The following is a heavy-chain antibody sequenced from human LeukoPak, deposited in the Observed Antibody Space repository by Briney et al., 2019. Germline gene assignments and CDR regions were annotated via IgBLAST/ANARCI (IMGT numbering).Heavy chain of an antibody. CDR2: ISYNGNDK. J-gene: IGHJ3*02. CDR3: AKEVDSFDM. CDR1: GFTFSSYA. Sequence: GGSLRLSCAASGFTFSSYAMHWVRQAPGKGLGWVAFISYNGNDKLYADSVKGRFTISRDNSKNMLFLQMNSLRAEDTAVYYCAKEVDSFDMWGQGTMVTVSS. V-gene: IGHV3-30*18.